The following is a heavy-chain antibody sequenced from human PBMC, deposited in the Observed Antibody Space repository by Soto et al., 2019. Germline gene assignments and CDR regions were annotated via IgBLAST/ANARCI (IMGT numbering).Heavy chain of an antibody. Sequence: SETLSLTCTVSGVSITTTSYYWGWIRQPPGKGLEWIGSVYFSGTTYYNPSLKSRVTISVDTSKNHFSLRPSSATAADTAIYYCARHGSYWGQGTLVTVSS. J-gene: IGHJ4*02. CDR2: VYFSGTT. V-gene: IGHV4-39*01. CDR3: ARHGSY. CDR1: GVSITTTSYY.